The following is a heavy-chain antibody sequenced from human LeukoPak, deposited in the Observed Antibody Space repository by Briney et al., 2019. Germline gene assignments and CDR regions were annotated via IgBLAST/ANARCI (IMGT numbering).Heavy chain of an antibody. CDR2: IYSGGTT. V-gene: IGHV3-66*01. Sequence: GGSLRLSCAASGFTFSSYAMSWVRQAPGKGLEWVSVIYSGGTTYYADSVKGRFTISRDNSKKTLYLQMNSLRAEDTAVYYCARETGDDASDIWGQGTMVTVSS. CDR1: GFTFSSYA. J-gene: IGHJ3*02. CDR3: ARETGDDASDI. D-gene: IGHD7-27*01.